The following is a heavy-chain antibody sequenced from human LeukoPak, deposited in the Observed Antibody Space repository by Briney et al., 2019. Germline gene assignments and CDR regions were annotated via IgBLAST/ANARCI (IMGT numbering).Heavy chain of an antibody. D-gene: IGHD2-2*02. J-gene: IGHJ4*02. CDR2: IIPIFGTA. CDR1: GGTFSSYA. Sequence: SVKVSCKASGGTFSSYAISWVRQAPGQGLEWMGGIIPIFGTANYAQKFQGRVTITTDESTSTAYMELSSLRSEDTAVYYCARGGDGYCSSTSCYTLDYWGQGTLVTVSS. CDR3: ARGGDGYCSSTSCYTLDY. V-gene: IGHV1-69*05.